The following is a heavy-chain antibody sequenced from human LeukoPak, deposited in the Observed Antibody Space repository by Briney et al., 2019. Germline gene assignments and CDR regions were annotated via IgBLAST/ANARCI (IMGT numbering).Heavy chain of an antibody. V-gene: IGHV4-4*02. CDR3: ARRGRVVAADNWFDP. D-gene: IGHD2-15*01. CDR1: GGSISSSNW. Sequence: SETLSLTCAVSGGSISSSNWWSWVRQPPGKGLEWIGEIYHSGSTNYNPSLKSRVTISVDKSKNQFSLKLSSVTAADTAVYYCARRGRVVAADNWFDPWGQGTLVTVSS. J-gene: IGHJ5*02. CDR2: IYHSGST.